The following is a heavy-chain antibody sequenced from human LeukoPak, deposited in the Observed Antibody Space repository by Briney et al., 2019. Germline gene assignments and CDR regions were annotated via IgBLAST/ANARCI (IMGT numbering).Heavy chain of an antibody. J-gene: IGHJ4*02. CDR3: ARVEVGIAARPTILDY. D-gene: IGHD6-6*01. Sequence: ASVKVSCKASGYTFTGYYMHWVRQAPGQGLEWMGWINPNSGGTNYAQKFQGRVTMTRDTSISTAYMELSRLRSDDTAVYYCARVEVGIAARPTILDYWGQGTLVTVSS. CDR2: INPNSGGT. CDR1: GYTFTGYY. V-gene: IGHV1-2*02.